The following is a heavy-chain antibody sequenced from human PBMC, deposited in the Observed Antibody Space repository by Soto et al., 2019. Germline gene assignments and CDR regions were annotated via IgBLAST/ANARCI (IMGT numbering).Heavy chain of an antibody. CDR1: GFTFTRYS. V-gene: IGHV3-21*06. CDR2: ISSITNYI. Sequence: PGGSLRLSCAASGFTFTRYSMNWVRQAPGKGLEWVSSISSITNYIYYGDSMKGRFTISRDNAENSLYLEMNSLRAEDTAVYYCARESEDLTSNFDYWGQGTLVTVSS. J-gene: IGHJ4*02. CDR3: ARESEDLTSNFDY.